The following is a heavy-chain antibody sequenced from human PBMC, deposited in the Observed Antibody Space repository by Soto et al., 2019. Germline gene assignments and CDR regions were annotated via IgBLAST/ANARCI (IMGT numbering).Heavy chain of an antibody. CDR2: ISSSSSYI. Sequence: GGSLSLSCAASGFTVGSDSMNWFRQAPVTVLEWVSSISSSSSYIYYADSVKGRFTISRDNAKNSLYLQMNSLRAEDTAVYYCARGISGSPGALDEIPDYWGQGTLVTVSS. V-gene: IGHV3-21*01. CDR3: ARGISGSPGALDEIPDY. J-gene: IGHJ4*02. D-gene: IGHD1-26*01. CDR1: GFTVGSDS.